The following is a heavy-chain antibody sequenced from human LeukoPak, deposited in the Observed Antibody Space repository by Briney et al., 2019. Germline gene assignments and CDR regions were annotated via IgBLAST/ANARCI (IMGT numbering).Heavy chain of an antibody. Sequence: SETLSLTCTVSGYSISSGYYWGWIRQPPGKGLEWIGSIYRSGSTYYNPSLKSRVTISVDTSKNQFSLKLSSVTAADTAVYYCARDLGLYYYDSSGYFDYWGQGTLVTVSS. D-gene: IGHD3-22*01. CDR2: IYRSGST. CDR3: ARDLGLYYYDSSGYFDY. CDR1: GYSISSGYY. J-gene: IGHJ4*02. V-gene: IGHV4-38-2*02.